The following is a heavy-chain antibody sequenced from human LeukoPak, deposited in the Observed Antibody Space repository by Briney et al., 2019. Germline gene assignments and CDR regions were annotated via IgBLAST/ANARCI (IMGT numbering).Heavy chain of an antibody. Sequence: GESLRLSCAASGFTFSSYGMHWVRQAPGKGLDWVAFIRYAGNNKYYADSVKGRFTISRDNSKNTLFLQMNSLRAEDTAVYYCAKDLDLYGGYPLAFDHWGQGTLVTVSS. CDR2: IRYAGNNK. V-gene: IGHV3-30*02. CDR1: GFTFSSYG. CDR3: AKDLDLYGGYPLAFDH. J-gene: IGHJ4*02. D-gene: IGHD4-23*01.